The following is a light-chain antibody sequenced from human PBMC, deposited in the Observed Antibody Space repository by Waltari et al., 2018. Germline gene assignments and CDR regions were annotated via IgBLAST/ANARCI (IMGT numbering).Light chain of an antibody. CDR3: SSYTSSSTPWV. V-gene: IGLV2-14*01. J-gene: IGLJ3*02. CDR1: SSYVGSYNY. CDR2: EVS. Sequence: QSALTQPASVSGSPGQSIPVSCTGTSSYVGSYNYVSWYQQHPGKAPKLMIYEVSNRPSGVSNRFSGSKSGNTASLTISGLQAEDEADYYCSSYTSSSTPWVFGGGTKVTVL.